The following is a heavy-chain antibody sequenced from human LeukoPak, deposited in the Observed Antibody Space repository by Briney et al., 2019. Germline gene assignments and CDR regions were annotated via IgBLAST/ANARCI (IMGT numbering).Heavy chain of an antibody. J-gene: IGHJ5*02. CDR2: IYYSGST. Sequence: SETLSLTCTVSGGSISSSYYWSWIRQPPGKGLEWVGYIYYSGSTNYNPSLKSRVTISVDTSKNQFSLKLSSVTAADTAVYYCARGGAALGVIYWFDPWGQGTLVTVSS. CDR3: ARGGAALGVIYWFDP. D-gene: IGHD3-16*02. CDR1: GGSISSSYY. V-gene: IGHV4-61*01.